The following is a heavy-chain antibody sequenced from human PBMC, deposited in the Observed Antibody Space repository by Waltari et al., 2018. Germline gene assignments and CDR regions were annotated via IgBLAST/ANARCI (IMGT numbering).Heavy chain of an antibody. CDR3: ARYDREYSSSKDAFDI. Sequence: QLQLQESGPGLVKPSETLSLTCTVSGGSISSSSYYWGWIRQPPGKGLEWIGSIYYSGSTFYNPSLKGRVTISVDTSKNQFSLKLSSGTAADTAVYYCARYDREYSSSKDAFDIWGQGTMVTVSS. D-gene: IGHD6-6*01. V-gene: IGHV4-39*01. CDR1: GGSISSSSYY. CDR2: IYYSGST. J-gene: IGHJ3*02.